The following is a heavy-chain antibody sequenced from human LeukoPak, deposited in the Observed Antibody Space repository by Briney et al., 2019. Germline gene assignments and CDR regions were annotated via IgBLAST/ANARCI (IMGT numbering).Heavy chain of an antibody. Sequence: SETLSLTCTVSGGSISSYYWSWIRQPPGKGLEWIGYIYYSGSTNYNPSLKSRVTISVDTSKNQFSLKLSSVTAADTAVYYCARRRYIVVVPAVWDYWGQGTWSPSPQ. CDR2: IYYSGST. CDR3: ARRRYIVVVPAVWDY. V-gene: IGHV4-59*08. D-gene: IGHD2-2*01. J-gene: IGHJ4*02. CDR1: GGSISSYY.